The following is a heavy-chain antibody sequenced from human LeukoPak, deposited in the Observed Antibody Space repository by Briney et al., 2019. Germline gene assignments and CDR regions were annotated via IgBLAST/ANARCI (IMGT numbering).Heavy chain of an antibody. CDR3: ARVTRGMTHYYGSGSYSDYYYYYMDV. CDR1: GYSISSGYY. Sequence: SETLSLTCAVSGYSISSGYYWGWIRQPPGKGLEWIGSIYHSGSTYYNPSLKSRVTISVDTSKNQFSLKLSSVTAADTAVYYCARVTRGMTHYYGSGSYSDYYYYYMDVWGKGTTVTVSS. J-gene: IGHJ6*03. V-gene: IGHV4-38-2*01. D-gene: IGHD3-10*01. CDR2: IYHSGST.